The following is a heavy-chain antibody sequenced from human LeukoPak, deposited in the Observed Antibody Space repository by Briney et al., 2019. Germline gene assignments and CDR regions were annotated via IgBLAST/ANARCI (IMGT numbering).Heavy chain of an antibody. CDR3: AKRIAGGKYGDYGPFDY. CDR2: ISGSGAFT. V-gene: IGHV3-23*01. Sequence: GGSLRLSCAASEFTFSRYAMSWVRQAPGKGLEWVSAISGSGAFTYYADSVKGRFTISRDNSKNTLYLQMNSLRAEDTAIYYCAKRIAGGKYGDYGPFDYWGQGTLVTVSS. D-gene: IGHD4-17*01. J-gene: IGHJ4*02. CDR1: EFTFSRYA.